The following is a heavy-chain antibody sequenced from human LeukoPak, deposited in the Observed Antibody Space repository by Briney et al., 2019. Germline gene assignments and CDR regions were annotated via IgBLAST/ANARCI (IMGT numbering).Heavy chain of an antibody. CDR3: ARDSSGSSPNFDY. Sequence: ASVKVSCKTSGYSFTSYYIQWVRQAPGQGLEWMGWINPSSGGTEYAQKFQGRVTMTGDTSISTAYMELSSLGSEDTAVYYCARDSSGSSPNFDYWGQGTLVTVSS. CDR2: INPSSGGT. CDR1: GYSFTSYY. V-gene: IGHV1-2*02. D-gene: IGHD1-26*01. J-gene: IGHJ4*02.